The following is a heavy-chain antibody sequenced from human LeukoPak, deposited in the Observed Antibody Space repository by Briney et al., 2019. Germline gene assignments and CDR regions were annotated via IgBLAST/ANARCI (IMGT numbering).Heavy chain of an antibody. CDR3: ARDDYYDVSGFDS. V-gene: IGHV1-2*02. Sequence: GASVKVSCKASGYTFTGYYMHWVRQAPGQGLEWMGWINPSSGGTKYAQNFQGRVTMTSDTSISTAYMELSWLKSDDTALYYCARDDYYDVSGFDSWGQGTLVTVSS. CDR2: INPSSGGT. J-gene: IGHJ4*02. CDR1: GYTFTGYY. D-gene: IGHD3-22*01.